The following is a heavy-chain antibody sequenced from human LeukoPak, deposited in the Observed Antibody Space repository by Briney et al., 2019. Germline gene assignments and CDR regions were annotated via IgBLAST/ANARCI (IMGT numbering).Heavy chain of an antibody. CDR3: ARQMGIVVSGVWFDP. CDR2: INHSGST. CDR1: GGSFSGYY. Sequence: SETLSLTCAVYGGSFSGYYWSWIRQPPGKGLEWIGEINHSGSTNYNPSLKSRVTISVDTSKNQFSLKLSSVTAADTAVYYCARQMGIVVSGVWFDPWGQGTLVTVSS. D-gene: IGHD2-2*03. J-gene: IGHJ5*02. V-gene: IGHV4-34*01.